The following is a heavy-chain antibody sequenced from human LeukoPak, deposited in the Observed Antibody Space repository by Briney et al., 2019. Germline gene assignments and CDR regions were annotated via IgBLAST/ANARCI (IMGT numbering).Heavy chain of an antibody. J-gene: IGHJ4*02. CDR3: ARGGYSGYDEVRPLVY. CDR1: GFTFSSYG. CDR2: IWYDGSNK. D-gene: IGHD5-12*01. Sequence: PGGSLRLSCAASGFTFSSYGMHWVRQAPGKGLEWVAVIWYDGSNKYYADSVKGRFTISRDNSKNTLYLQMNSLRAEDTAVYYCARGGYSGYDEVRPLVYWGQGTLVTVSS. V-gene: IGHV3-33*01.